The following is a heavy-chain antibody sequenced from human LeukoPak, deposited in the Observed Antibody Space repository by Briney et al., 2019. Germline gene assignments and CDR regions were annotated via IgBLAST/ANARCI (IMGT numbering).Heavy chain of an antibody. CDR1: GGTFSSYA. J-gene: IGHJ6*02. CDR2: IIPIFGTA. CDR3: ARGFKETAMVTGDYYYYYGMDV. D-gene: IGHD5-18*01. Sequence: GSSVKVSCKASGGTFSSYAISWVRQAPGQGLEWMGGIIPIFGTANYAQKFQGRVTITADESTSTAYMELSSLRSEDTAVYYCARGFKETAMVTGDYYYYYGMDVWGQGTTVTVSS. V-gene: IGHV1-69*01.